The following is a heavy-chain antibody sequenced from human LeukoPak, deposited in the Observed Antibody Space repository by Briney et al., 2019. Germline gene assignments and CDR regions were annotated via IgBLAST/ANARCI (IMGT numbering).Heavy chain of an antibody. D-gene: IGHD3-3*01. V-gene: IGHV3-30*04. CDR2: ISYDGSNK. J-gene: IGHJ4*02. CDR3: ARAIYSRLPPLDY. Sequence: GGSLRLSCAASGFTFSSYAMHWVRQAPGKGLEWVAVISYDGSNKYYADSVKGRFTISRDNSKNTLYLQMNSLRAEDTAVYYCARAIYSRLPPLDYWGQGTLATVSS. CDR1: GFTFSSYA.